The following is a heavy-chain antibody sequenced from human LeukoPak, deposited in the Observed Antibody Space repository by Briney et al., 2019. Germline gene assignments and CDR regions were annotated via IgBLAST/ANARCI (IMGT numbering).Heavy chain of an antibody. V-gene: IGHV5-51*01. Sequence: GESLKISCKGSGYSFTSYWIGWVRQMPGKGLEWKGIIYPGDSDTRYSPSFQGQVTISADKSISTAYLQWSSLKASDTAMYYCARHRYCSGGSCYSDYYYYMDVWGKGTTVTVSS. J-gene: IGHJ6*03. CDR3: ARHRYCSGGSCYSDYYYYMDV. CDR2: IYPGDSDT. CDR1: GYSFTSYW. D-gene: IGHD2-15*01.